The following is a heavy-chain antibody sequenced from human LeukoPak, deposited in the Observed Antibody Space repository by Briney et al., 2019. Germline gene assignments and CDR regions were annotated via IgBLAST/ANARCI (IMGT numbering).Heavy chain of an antibody. Sequence: ASVKVSCKASGYTFTSYGILWVRQAAGPRLHSMGRVSADRHIPKHAHNCHVRFPMTTDTSTNTANMDLRSLRSDDTSVYYCSRGPFFGDLSPYYFDYWGQGTLLTVSS. CDR3: SRGPFFGDLSPYYFDY. CDR2: VSADRHIP. J-gene: IGHJ4*02. CDR1: GYTFTSYG. D-gene: IGHD3-10*01. V-gene: IGHV1-18*01.